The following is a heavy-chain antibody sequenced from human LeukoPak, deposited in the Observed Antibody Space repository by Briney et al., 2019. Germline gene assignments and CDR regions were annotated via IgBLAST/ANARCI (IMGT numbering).Heavy chain of an antibody. J-gene: IGHJ4*02. D-gene: IGHD1-26*01. Sequence: PSETLSLTCTVSGDSISSSGYYWGLIRHPPGKRLEWIGSIYYGGSTDYNPSLKSRVTISVDTSKNQFSLKVSSVTAADTAVYYCARHPEVGALKWGQGNLVTVSS. CDR1: GDSISSSGYY. CDR2: IYYGGST. CDR3: ARHPEVGALK. V-gene: IGHV4-39*01.